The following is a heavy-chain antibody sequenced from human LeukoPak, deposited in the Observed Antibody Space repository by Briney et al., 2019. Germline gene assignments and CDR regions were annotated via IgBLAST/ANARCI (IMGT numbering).Heavy chain of an antibody. J-gene: IGHJ6*04. CDR2: ISSSGSTI. V-gene: IGHV3-48*03. CDR3: ASARSYMVRGVIISYYGMDV. CDR1: GFTFGSYE. Sequence: GGSLRLSCAASGFTFGSYEMNWVRQAPGKGLEWVSYISSSGSTIYYADSVRGRFTISRDNAKNSLYLQMSSLRAEDTAVYYCASARSYMVRGVIISYYGMDVWGKGTTVTVSS. D-gene: IGHD3-10*01.